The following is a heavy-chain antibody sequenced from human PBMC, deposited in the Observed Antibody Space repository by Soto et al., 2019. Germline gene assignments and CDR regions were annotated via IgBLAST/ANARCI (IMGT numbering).Heavy chain of an antibody. CDR1: GYTFTSYA. V-gene: IGHV1-3*01. CDR3: ARSVVEYSSIWYLPDGNWFDP. CDR2: INAGNGNT. Sequence: QVQLVQSGAEVKKPGASVKVSCKASGYTFTSYAMHWVRQAPGQRLEWMGWINAGNGNTKYSQKFQGRVTITRDTSASTAYMELRSLRSEDSALYYCARSVVEYSSIWYLPDGNWFDPWGQGTLVTVSS. D-gene: IGHD6-13*01. J-gene: IGHJ5*02.